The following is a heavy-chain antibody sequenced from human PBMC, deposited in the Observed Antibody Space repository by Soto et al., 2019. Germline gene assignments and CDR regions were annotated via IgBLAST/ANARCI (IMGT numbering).Heavy chain of an antibody. CDR3: ARGRDDCSSTSCYYYYGMDV. Sequence: SETLSLTCAVYGGSFSDYYWSWIRQPPGKGLEWIGEINHSGSTNYNPSLKSRVTISVDTSKNQFSLKLSSVTAADTAVYYCARGRDDCSSTSCYYYYGMDVWGQGTTVTVSS. D-gene: IGHD2-2*01. J-gene: IGHJ6*02. CDR1: GGSFSDYY. CDR2: INHSGST. V-gene: IGHV4-34*01.